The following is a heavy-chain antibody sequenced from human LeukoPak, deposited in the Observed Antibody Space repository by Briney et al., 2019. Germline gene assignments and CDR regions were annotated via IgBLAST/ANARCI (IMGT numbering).Heavy chain of an antibody. CDR1: GFTFSSYG. J-gene: IGHJ5*02. CDR3: AKDRRSCSGGSCYPSRDP. CDR2: ISYDGSNK. Sequence: GGSLRLSCAASGFTFSSYGMHWVRQAPGKGLEWVAVISYDGSNKYYADSVQCRFTISRDNSKNTLYLQMYSLRAEDTAVYYCAKDRRSCSGGSCYPSRDPWGQATMLTVPS. V-gene: IGHV3-30*18. D-gene: IGHD2-15*01.